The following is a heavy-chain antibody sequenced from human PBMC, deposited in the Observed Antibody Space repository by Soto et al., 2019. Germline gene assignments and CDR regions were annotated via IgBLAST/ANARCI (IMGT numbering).Heavy chain of an antibody. V-gene: IGHV1-18*01. J-gene: IGHJ5*02. CDR3: ARNFTPEGRITMVRGVSNWFDP. D-gene: IGHD3-10*01. Sequence: ASVKVSCKASGYTFTSYGISWVRQAPGQGLEWMGWISAYNGNTNYAQKLQGRVTMTTDTSTSTAYMELRSLRSDDTAVYYCARNFTPEGRITMVRGVSNWFDPWGQGTLVTVSS. CDR2: ISAYNGNT. CDR1: GYTFTSYG.